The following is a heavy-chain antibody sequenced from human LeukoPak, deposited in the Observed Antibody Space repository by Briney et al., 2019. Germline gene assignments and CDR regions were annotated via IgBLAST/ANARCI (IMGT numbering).Heavy chain of an antibody. Sequence: AGGSLRLSCAASGFTFSSYNMNWVRQAPGRGLEWVSSISRTGSYIYYADSVKGRFTISRDNAQNSLYLQMNSLRVEDTAVYYCARVLETDRRGGSCYSGLDYWGQGTLVTVSS. D-gene: IGHD2-15*01. CDR1: GFTFSSYN. J-gene: IGHJ4*02. CDR3: ARVLETDRRGGSCYSGLDY. CDR2: ISRTGSYI. V-gene: IGHV3-21*01.